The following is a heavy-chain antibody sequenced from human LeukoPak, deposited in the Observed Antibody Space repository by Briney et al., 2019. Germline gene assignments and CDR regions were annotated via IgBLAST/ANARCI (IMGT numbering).Heavy chain of an antibody. CDR2: MDSGGGT. J-gene: IGHJ3*02. D-gene: IGHD1-7*01. CDR3: VRGGTTTHAFDI. CDR1: DFIVSSNS. Sequence: GGSLRLSCAASDFIVSSNSMHWVRQAPGKGLEWVSGMDSGGGTYYANSVKGRFTISRDNSKNTLSLQMNSLRAEDTAVYYCVRGGTTTHAFDIRGQGTVVTFSS. V-gene: IGHV3-53*01.